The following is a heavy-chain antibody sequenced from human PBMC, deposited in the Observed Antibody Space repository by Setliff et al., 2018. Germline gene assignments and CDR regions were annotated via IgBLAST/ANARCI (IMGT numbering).Heavy chain of an antibody. J-gene: IGHJ6*02. CDR1: GFTFSTHS. D-gene: IGHD3-10*01. CDR2: ISRSSTYI. Sequence: PGGSLRLSCAASGFTFSTHSMNWVRQAPGKGLEWVSSISRSSTYIYYADSVKGRFTISRDYSKNTLYLQMNSLRAEDTAVYYCAKDRSSYYYGSGSYFYGMDVWGQGTTVTVSS. V-gene: IGHV3-21*01. CDR3: AKDRSSYYYGSGSYFYGMDV.